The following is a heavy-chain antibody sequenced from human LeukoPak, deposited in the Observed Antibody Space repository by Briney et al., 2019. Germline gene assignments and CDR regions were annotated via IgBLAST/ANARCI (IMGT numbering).Heavy chain of an antibody. CDR2: INAYNGNT. V-gene: IGHV1-18*01. J-gene: IGHJ4*02. D-gene: IGHD5-18*01. Sequence: ASVQVSCQASGYSFTRYGVGWVRQAPGQGLEWMGWINAYNGNTNYTQKFQGRVTMTTDTSTSTVYMELRSLKSDDTAVYYCARVRQLAQLCDSWGQGTLVTVSS. CDR1: GYSFTRYG. CDR3: ARVRQLAQLCDS.